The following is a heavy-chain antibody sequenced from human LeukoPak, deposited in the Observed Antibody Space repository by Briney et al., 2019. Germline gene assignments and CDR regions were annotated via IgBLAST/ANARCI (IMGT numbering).Heavy chain of an antibody. V-gene: IGHV4-39*01. CDR3: ARVLRYFDWLIGLLDY. D-gene: IGHD3-9*01. J-gene: IGHJ4*02. CDR1: GGSISSSSYY. Sequence: PSETLSLTCTVSGGSISSSSYYWGWIRQPPGKGLEWIGSIYYSGSTYYNPSLKSRVTISVDTSKNQFSLKLSSVTAADTAVYYCARVLRYFDWLIGLLDYWGQGTLVTVSS. CDR2: IYYSGST.